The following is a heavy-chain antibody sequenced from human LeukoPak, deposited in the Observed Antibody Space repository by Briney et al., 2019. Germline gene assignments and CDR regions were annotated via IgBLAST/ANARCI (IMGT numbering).Heavy chain of an antibody. CDR2: ISYDGSKI. Sequence: GGSLRLSCAASGFTFNRFGMHWVRQAPGKGLEWVAYISYDGSKIYYGDFVKGRFTISRDNSKNTLHVQMNSLRAEDTAVYHCARVVRDWGGHYYGMDVWGQGTTVTVSS. D-gene: IGHD7-27*01. CDR3: ARVVRDWGGHYYGMDV. J-gene: IGHJ6*02. V-gene: IGHV3-30*02. CDR1: GFTFNRFG.